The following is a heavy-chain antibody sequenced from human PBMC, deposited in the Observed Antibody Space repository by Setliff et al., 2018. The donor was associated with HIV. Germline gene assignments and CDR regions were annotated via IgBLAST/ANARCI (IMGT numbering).Heavy chain of an antibody. CDR1: GGSISSSPYY. J-gene: IGHJ4*02. D-gene: IGHD3-10*01. CDR2: IYYSGST. Sequence: PSETLSLTCTVSGGSISSSPYYWGWIRQPPGKGLEWIGSIYYSGSTSYNPSLKSRVTISVDRSKNQFSLKLRSVTAADTAVYYCARDTALVRGRDYWGQGTLVTV. CDR3: ARDTALVRGRDY. V-gene: IGHV4-39*07.